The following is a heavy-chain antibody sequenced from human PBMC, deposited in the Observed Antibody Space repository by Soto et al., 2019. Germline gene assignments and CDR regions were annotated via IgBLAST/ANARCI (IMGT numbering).Heavy chain of an antibody. CDR1: GFAFITFW. V-gene: IGHV3-74*03. CDR2: INKDVSST. Sequence: LRLSCGGSGFAFITFWMYWVRQFPFKKLEWVSRINKDVSSTTYADSVKGRFTISRDNAENTLYLQMNSLRAEDTAVYHCVRLANTYVFSTGTNWLEPWGQGTLVTVSS. CDR3: VRLANTYVFSTGTNWLEP. J-gene: IGHJ5*02. D-gene: IGHD3-3*01.